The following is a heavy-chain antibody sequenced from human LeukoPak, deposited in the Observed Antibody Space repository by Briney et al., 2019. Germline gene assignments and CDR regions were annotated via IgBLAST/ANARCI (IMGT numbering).Heavy chain of an antibody. V-gene: IGHV1-2*02. CDR2: INPNSGGT. J-gene: IGHJ4*02. Sequence: ASVKVSCKTSAYTFTVHHIHWVRHAPGQVLEWIGWINPNSGGTNYAPKFQGRVTMTRDTSISTAYMELGGLRSDDTAVYYCARDLRGNGWFFDYWGQGTLVTVSS. D-gene: IGHD6-19*01. CDR1: AYTFTVHH. CDR3: ARDLRGNGWFFDY.